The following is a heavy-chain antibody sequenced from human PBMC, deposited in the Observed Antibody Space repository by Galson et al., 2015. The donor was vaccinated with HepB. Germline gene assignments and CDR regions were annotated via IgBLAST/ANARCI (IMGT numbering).Heavy chain of an antibody. CDR2: ISVSGNTK. V-gene: IGHV3-11*01. Sequence: SLRLSCAASGFTFSDYYMSWIRQAPGRGLEWVSFISVSGNTKYYADSVKGRFTISRDNAKNLLYLQMNSLRAEDTAVYYCAREFGLVATINPFDYWGQGTLVTVSS. D-gene: IGHD5-12*01. J-gene: IGHJ4*02. CDR3: AREFGLVATINPFDY. CDR1: GFTFSDYY.